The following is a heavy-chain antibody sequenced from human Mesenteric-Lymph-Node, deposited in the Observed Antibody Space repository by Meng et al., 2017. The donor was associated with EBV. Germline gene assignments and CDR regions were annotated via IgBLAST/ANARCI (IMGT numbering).Heavy chain of an antibody. CDR2: IHHSETT. V-gene: IGHV4-34*01. Sequence: QVQLQQWGAGLLKPSETLSLTCVIYGGSFSGYSWNWIRQAPGKGLEWSGKIHHSETTDYNPSLKDRVIISADTSKNQFSLKLTSVTAADTAVYYCARQGYCRTTTCSTWFDPWGQGTLVTVAS. D-gene: IGHD2-2*01. CDR3: ARQGYCRTTTCSTWFDP. J-gene: IGHJ5*02. CDR1: GGSFSGYS.